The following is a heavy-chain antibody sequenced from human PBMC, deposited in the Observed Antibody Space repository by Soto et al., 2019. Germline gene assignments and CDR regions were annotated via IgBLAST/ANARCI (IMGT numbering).Heavy chain of an antibody. D-gene: IGHD4-4*01. V-gene: IGHV3-23*01. J-gene: IGHJ4*02. CDR1: GFTFSSYA. CDR2: ISGSGGST. CDR3: ARGGLDTVTTQPFDY. Sequence: GGSLRLSCAASGFTFSSYAMSWVRQAPGKGLEWVSAISGSGGSTYYADSVKGRFTISRDNSKNTLYLQMNSLRAEDTAVYYCARGGLDTVTTQPFDYWGQGTLVTVSS.